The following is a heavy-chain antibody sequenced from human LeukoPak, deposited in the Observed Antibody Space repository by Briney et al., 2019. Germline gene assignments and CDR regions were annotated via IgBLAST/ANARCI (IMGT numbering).Heavy chain of an antibody. CDR2: IYNAAST. CDR1: GFDATSKY. Sequence: GGSLRLSCAASGFDATSKYMTWVRQTPEKGLDWVSVIYNAASTLYAASVKGRFTISRDKSKNTLYLEMNSLRAEDTAVYYCARGDGYHYGSGSYCDFWGQGTLVTVSS. J-gene: IGHJ4*02. CDR3: ARGDGYHYGSGSYCDF. V-gene: IGHV3-66*01. D-gene: IGHD3-10*01.